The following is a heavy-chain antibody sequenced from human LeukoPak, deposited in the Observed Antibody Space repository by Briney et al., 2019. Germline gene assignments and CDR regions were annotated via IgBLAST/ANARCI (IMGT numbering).Heavy chain of an antibody. Sequence: ASVKVSCKASGYTFTSYGISWVRQAPGQGLEWMGWISAYNGNTNYAQKLQGRVTMTTDTSTSTAYMELRSLRSDATAVYYCARVPGIAVAGTIDYWGQGTLVTVSS. D-gene: IGHD6-19*01. CDR1: GYTFTSYG. V-gene: IGHV1-18*01. CDR2: ISAYNGNT. J-gene: IGHJ4*02. CDR3: ARVPGIAVAGTIDY.